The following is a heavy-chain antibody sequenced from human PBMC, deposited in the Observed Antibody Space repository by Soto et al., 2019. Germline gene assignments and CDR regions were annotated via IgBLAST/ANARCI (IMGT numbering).Heavy chain of an antibody. CDR3: ARGPYGMRRSSDFDY. CDR1: GGSFSGYY. J-gene: IGHJ4*02. V-gene: IGHV4-34*01. D-gene: IGHD3-22*01. CDR2: INHSGST. Sequence: SETLSLTCAVYGGSFSGYYWSWIRQPPGKGLEWIGEINHSGSTNYNPSLKSRVTISVDTSKNQFSLKLSSVTAADTAVYYCARGPYGMRRSSDFDYWGQGTLVTVSS.